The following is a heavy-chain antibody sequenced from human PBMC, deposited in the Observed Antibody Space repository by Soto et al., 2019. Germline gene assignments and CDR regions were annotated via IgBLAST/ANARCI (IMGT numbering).Heavy chain of an antibody. V-gene: IGHV1-18*01. D-gene: IGHD5-12*01. CDR3: ARGRIVASINDAFEI. CDR1: GYPFTSYG. Sequence: QGHLLQSGDEVKTPGASVRVSCRASGYPFTSYGISWVRQAPGQGLEWVAWISAYNGNRDTAQKFQGRVTMTLDTSTDTAHMELGDLTSADTGVYYCARGRIVASINDAFEIWGQGTKVTVSS. J-gene: IGHJ3*02. CDR2: ISAYNGNR.